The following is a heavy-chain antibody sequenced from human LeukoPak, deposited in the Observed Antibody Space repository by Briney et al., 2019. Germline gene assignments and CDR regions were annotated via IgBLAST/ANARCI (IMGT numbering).Heavy chain of an antibody. V-gene: IGHV4-31*03. CDR3: ARDGDYYDSSGPRGFDP. D-gene: IGHD3-22*01. CDR2: IYYSGST. CDR1: GGSISSGGYY. J-gene: IGHJ5*02. Sequence: PSETLSLTCTVSGGSISSGGYYWSWIRQHPGKGLEWIGYIYYSGSTYYNPSLKSRVSISVDTSKNQFSLKLSSVTAADTAVYYCARDGDYYDSSGPRGFDPWGQGTLVAVSS.